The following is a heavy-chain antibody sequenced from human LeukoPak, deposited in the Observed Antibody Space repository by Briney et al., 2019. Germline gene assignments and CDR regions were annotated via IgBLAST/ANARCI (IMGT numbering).Heavy chain of an antibody. D-gene: IGHD6-19*01. CDR2: IDWDDDK. Sequence: TLSLTCTVSGGSISSYYWSWIRQPPGKALEWLARIDWDDDKYYSTSLKTRLTISKDTSKNQVVLTMTNMDPVDTATYYCARIYVTVAGALIDYWGQGTLVTVSS. CDR1: GGSISSYYW. V-gene: IGHV2-70*11. J-gene: IGHJ4*02. CDR3: ARIYVTVAGALIDY.